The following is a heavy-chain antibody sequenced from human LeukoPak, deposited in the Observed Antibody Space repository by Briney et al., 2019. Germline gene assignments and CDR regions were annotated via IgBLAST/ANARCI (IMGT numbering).Heavy chain of an antibody. D-gene: IGHD3-10*01. CDR1: GYSFTSYW. J-gene: IGHJ4*02. V-gene: IGHV5-51*01. CDR2: IYPRDSDT. Sequence: GESLKISCKGSGYSFTSYWIAWVRQMPGKGLGWMGIIYPRDSDTTYSPSYQGQVTISADKSISTAYLQWSSLKASDTAMYYCARRYGSEEVDYWGQGTLVTVSS. CDR3: ARRYGSEEVDY.